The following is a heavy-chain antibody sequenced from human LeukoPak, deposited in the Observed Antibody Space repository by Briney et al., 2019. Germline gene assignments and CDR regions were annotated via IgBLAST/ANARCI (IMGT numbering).Heavy chain of an antibody. CDR1: GFTFSSYG. D-gene: IGHD3-22*01. Sequence: GGSLRLSCAASGFTFSSYGMHWVRQAPGKGLEWVAFIRYDGSNKYYADSVKGRFTISRDNSKNTLYLQMNSLRAEDTAVYYCARVESHYDSSGYYPDYWGQGTLVTVSS. CDR2: IRYDGSNK. V-gene: IGHV3-30*02. J-gene: IGHJ4*02. CDR3: ARVESHYDSSGYYPDY.